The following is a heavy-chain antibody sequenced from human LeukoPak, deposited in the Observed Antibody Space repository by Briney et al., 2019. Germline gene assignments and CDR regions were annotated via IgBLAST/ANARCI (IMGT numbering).Heavy chain of an antibody. J-gene: IGHJ5*02. CDR3: ARGAVPYSSGGGRWFDP. D-gene: IGHD6-25*01. CDR1: GGSISGYY. Sequence: SETLSLTCTVSGGSISGYYWNWIRQPPGEGLEWIGYLFYSGNTNYNPSLKSRVTISVDTSKSQFSLKLNSVTAADTAVYYCARGAVPYSSGGGRWFDPWGQGTLVTVSS. CDR2: LFYSGNT. V-gene: IGHV4-59*01.